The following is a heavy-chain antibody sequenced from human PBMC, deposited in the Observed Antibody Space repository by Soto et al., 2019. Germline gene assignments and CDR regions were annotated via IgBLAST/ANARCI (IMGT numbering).Heavy chain of an antibody. CDR1: GDSVSSSSC. CDR2: IYHSGTF. CDR3: VRSVPAATWQYSGMDV. V-gene: IGHV4-4*02. D-gene: IGHD2-2*01. Sequence: QVRLQESGPGLVEPSGTLSLTCAVSGDSVSSSSCWSWVRQAPGKGLEWIGGIYHSGTFNYNPSLASRDSVSVDKSRNQLSLNLESVTAADTAVYYCVRSVPAATWQYSGMDVWGQGTTVTVSS. J-gene: IGHJ6*02.